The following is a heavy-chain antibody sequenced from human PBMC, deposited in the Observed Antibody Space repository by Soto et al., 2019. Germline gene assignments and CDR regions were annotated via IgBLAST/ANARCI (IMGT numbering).Heavy chain of an antibody. CDR2: RNPKTGGT. D-gene: IGHD6-19*01. Sequence: QVQLVQSGAEVKKSGASVKVSCKASGYTFTDYFVHWVRQALEKGHEWMGWRNPKTGGTKYAPKFQGWVTMTRDTSISTAYMELSGLKSNDTAVYYCARASDYYSMDVWGQGTPVTVSS. CDR3: ARASDYYSMDV. J-gene: IGHJ6*02. CDR1: GYTFTDYF. V-gene: IGHV1-2*04.